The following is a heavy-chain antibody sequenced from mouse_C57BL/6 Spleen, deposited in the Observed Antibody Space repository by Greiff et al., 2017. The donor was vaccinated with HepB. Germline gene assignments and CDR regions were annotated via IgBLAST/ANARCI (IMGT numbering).Heavy chain of an antibody. D-gene: IGHD1-1*01. V-gene: IGHV1-52*01. Sequence: QVQLQHPGAELVRPGSSVKLSCKASGYTFTSYWMHWVKQRPIQGLEWIGNIDPSDSETHYNQKFKDKATLTVDKSSSTAYMQLSSLTSEDSAVYYCARSLFITTVVERSGFAYWGQGTLVTVSA. CDR1: GYTFTSYW. CDR3: ARSLFITTVVERSGFAY. J-gene: IGHJ3*01. CDR2: IDPSDSET.